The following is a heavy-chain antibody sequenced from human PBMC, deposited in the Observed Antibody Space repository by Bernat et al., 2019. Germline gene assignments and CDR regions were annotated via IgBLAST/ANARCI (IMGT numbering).Heavy chain of an antibody. Sequence: QVQLQESGPGLVKPSETLSLTCTVSGGSISSYYWSWIRQPPGQGLEWIGYIYYSGSTNYNPSLKSRVTISVDTSKNQFSLKLSSVTAADTAVYYCAREAGRAAAGTREGFDYWGQGTLVTVSS. CDR2: IYYSGST. V-gene: IGHV4-59*01. D-gene: IGHD6-13*01. J-gene: IGHJ4*02. CDR1: GGSISSYY. CDR3: AREAGRAAAGTREGFDY.